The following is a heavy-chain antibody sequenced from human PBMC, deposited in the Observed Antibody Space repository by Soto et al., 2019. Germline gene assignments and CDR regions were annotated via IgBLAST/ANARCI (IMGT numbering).Heavy chain of an antibody. D-gene: IGHD3-9*01. J-gene: IGHJ4*02. Sequence: PSETLSLTCTVSGGSISSGDYYWSWIRQPPGKGLEWIGYIYYSGSTYYNPSLKSRVTISVDTSKNQFSLKLNSVTAADTAVYYCASGYYDILTGRDTKYYFDYWGQGALVTVSS. CDR1: GGSISSGDYY. CDR3: ASGYYDILTGRDTKYYFDY. CDR2: IYYSGST. V-gene: IGHV4-30-4*01.